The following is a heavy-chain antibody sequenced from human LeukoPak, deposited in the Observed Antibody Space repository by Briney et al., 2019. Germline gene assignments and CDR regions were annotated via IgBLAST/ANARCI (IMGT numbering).Heavy chain of an antibody. D-gene: IGHD2-2*02. V-gene: IGHV3-23*01. Sequence: GGSLRLSCAASGFTFSSYAMSWVRQAPGKGLVWVSAISGSGTDTSYADSGRGRFTISRDNSKNTLYLQMNSLRAEDTAVYYCAKTDCTSSSCYTIDYWGQGTLVTVSS. CDR2: ISGSGTDT. J-gene: IGHJ4*02. CDR3: AKTDCTSSSCYTIDY. CDR1: GFTFSSYA.